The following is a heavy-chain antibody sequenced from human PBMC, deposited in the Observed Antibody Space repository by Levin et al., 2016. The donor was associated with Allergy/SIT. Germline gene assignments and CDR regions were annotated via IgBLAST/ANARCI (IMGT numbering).Heavy chain of an antibody. CDR2: IKQDGSEK. CDR1: GFSFSSYW. V-gene: IGHV3-7*05. D-gene: IGHD2-15*01. CDR3: ARGVAAGI. Sequence: GESLKISCAASGFSFSSYWMTWVRQAPGKGLEWVANIKQDGSEKYYVDSVKGRFTISRDNPRNSLYLQMNSLRAEDTAVYYCARGVAAGIWGQGTMVTVSS. J-gene: IGHJ3*02.